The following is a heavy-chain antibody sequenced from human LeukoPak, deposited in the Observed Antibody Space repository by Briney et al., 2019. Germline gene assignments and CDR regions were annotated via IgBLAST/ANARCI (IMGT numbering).Heavy chain of an antibody. CDR1: GGSISSSSYY. Sequence: SETLSLTCTVSGGSISSSSYYWGWIRQPPGKGLEWIGSIYYSGSTNYNPSLKSRVTISVDTSKNQFSLKLSSVTAADTAVYYCARIYSSSWFLNWFDPWGQGTLVTVSS. CDR2: IYYSGST. D-gene: IGHD6-13*01. V-gene: IGHV4-39*07. J-gene: IGHJ5*02. CDR3: ARIYSSSWFLNWFDP.